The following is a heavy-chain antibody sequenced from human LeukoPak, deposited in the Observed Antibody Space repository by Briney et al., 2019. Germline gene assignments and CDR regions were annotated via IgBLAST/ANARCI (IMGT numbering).Heavy chain of an antibody. V-gene: IGHV4-59*12. Sequence: SSETLSLTCSVSGGAISRYYWSWIRQPPGKGLEWIGYIYYSGSTNYNPSLKSRVIISVDTSKNQFSLKLSSLTAADTAVYYCAREAEEFLGQSHYYYYMDVWGKGTTVTVSS. CDR3: AREAEEFLGQSHYYYYMDV. CDR2: IYYSGST. D-gene: IGHD3-10*01. CDR1: GGAISRYY. J-gene: IGHJ6*03.